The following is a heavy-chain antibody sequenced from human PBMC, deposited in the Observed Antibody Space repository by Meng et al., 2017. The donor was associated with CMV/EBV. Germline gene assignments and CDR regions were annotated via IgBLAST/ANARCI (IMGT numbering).Heavy chain of an antibody. Sequence: LNDYYMHWVRRAPGQGLEWMGWINPNSGGTNYAQKFQGRVTMTGDTSISTAYMELSRLRSDDTAVYYCAREALSTIFGVSRPYNWFDPWGQGTLVTVSS. CDR3: AREALSTIFGVSRPYNWFDP. V-gene: IGHV1-2*02. CDR2: INPNSGGT. J-gene: IGHJ5*02. CDR1: LNDYY. D-gene: IGHD3-3*02.